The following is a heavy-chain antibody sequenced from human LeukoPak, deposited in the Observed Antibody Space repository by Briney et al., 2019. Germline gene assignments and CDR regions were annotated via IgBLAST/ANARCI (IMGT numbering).Heavy chain of an antibody. CDR3: ARDSYYYYGMDV. V-gene: IGHV1-2*02. J-gene: IGHJ6*02. CDR1: GYTFTGYY. CDR2: INPNSGGT. Sequence: GASVKVSCKASGYTFTGYYMHWVRQAPGQGLEWMGWINPNSGGTNYAQKFQGRVTMTRDTSISTAYMELSRLRSDDTAVYYRARDSYYYYGMDVWGQGTTVTVSS.